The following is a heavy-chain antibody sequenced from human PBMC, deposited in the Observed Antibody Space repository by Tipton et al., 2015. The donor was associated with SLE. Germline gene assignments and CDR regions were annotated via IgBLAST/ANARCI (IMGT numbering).Heavy chain of an antibody. Sequence: GLVKPSETLSLTCGVSGGSFTDYYWSWIRQAPGKGLEWIGYIYHSGSTFYNPSLKSRLTISVDTSKNQFSLNLTSVTAADTALYYCARAGYSSGWYGRGFDNWGQGTLVTVSS. V-gene: IGHV4-34*01. CDR2: IYHSGST. J-gene: IGHJ4*02. D-gene: IGHD6-19*01. CDR1: GGSFTDYY. CDR3: ARAGYSSGWYGRGFDN.